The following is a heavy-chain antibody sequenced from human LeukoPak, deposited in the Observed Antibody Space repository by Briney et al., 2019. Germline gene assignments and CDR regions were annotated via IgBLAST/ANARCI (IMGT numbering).Heavy chain of an antibody. V-gene: IGHV3-21*01. CDR1: GITFSSYS. Sequence: GGSLRLSCADAGITFSSYSMSWVREAPGKGLEWVSTIISSSSYIYYADSVKGRFTITRDNAKNSLYLQMNSLRAEDTAVYYCARGIAVAGSPYFDYWGQGTLVTVSS. CDR2: IISSSSYI. D-gene: IGHD6-19*01. CDR3: ARGIAVAGSPYFDY. J-gene: IGHJ4*02.